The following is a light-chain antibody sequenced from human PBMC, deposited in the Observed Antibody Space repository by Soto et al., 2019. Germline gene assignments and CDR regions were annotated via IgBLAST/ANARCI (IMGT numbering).Light chain of an antibody. J-gene: IGKJ5*01. CDR2: GQX. CDR1: PIVGSN. CDR3: QQRSNWPSRT. V-gene: IGKV3-11*01. Sequence: EIVMTHSPATLSVAPGERSTLSCRASPIVGSNLALYHQTAGQAPRLLXXGQXTRATGIPARFIGSGSGKDFTLTISSLEPEDSAVYYCQQRSNWPSRTFGQGTRLEIK.